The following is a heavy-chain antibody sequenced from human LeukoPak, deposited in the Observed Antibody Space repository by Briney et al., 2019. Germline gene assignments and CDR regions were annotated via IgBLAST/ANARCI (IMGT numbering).Heavy chain of an antibody. J-gene: IGHJ2*01. V-gene: IGHV3-11*04. D-gene: IGHD4-17*01. CDR2: ISSSAGTI. Sequence: PGGSLRLSCAASGFTFRDYYMSWMRQAPGKGLEWISYISSSAGTIHYVDSVKGRFTISRDNAKNSLYLQMDSLRVEDTAVYYCATSVTRRRLDWFIDLWGRGTLVSVSS. CDR1: GFTFRDYY. CDR3: ATSVTRRRLDWFIDL.